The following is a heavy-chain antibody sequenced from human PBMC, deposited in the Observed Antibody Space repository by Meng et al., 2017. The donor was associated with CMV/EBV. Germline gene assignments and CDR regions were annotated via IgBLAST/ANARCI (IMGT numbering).Heavy chain of an antibody. V-gene: IGHV3-23*01. D-gene: IGHD3-3*01. CDR1: GFTFSSYA. CDR2: ISGSGGST. CDR3: AKVLWSGYDYGMDV. Sequence: GESLKISCAASGFTFSSYAMSWVRQAPGKGLEWVSAISGSGGSTYYADSVKSRFTISRDNSKNTLYLQMNSLRAEDTAVYYCAKVLWSGYDYGMDVWGQGTTVTVSS. J-gene: IGHJ6*02.